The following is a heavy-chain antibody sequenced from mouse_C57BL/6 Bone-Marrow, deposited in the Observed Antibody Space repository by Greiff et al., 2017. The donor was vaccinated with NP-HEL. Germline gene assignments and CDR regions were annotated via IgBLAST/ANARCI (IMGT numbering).Heavy chain of an antibody. D-gene: IGHD2-2*01. J-gene: IGHJ3*01. Sequence: EVQLQQSGAELVRPGASVKLSCTASGFNIKDDYMHWVKQRPEQGLEWIGWIDPENGDTEYASKFQGKATITADTASNTAYLQLSSLTSEDTAVYYCTTVGLLWLRGPWFAYWGQGTLVTVSA. CDR2: IDPENGDT. CDR3: TTVGLLWLRGPWFAY. CDR1: GFNIKDDY. V-gene: IGHV14-4*01.